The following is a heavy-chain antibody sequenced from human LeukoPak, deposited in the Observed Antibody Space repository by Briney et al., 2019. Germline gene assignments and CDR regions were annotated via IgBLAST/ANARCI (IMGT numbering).Heavy chain of an antibody. CDR2: ISYDGSNK. V-gene: IGHV3-30-3*01. J-gene: IGHJ4*02. CDR3: ARPYGSGSSYWLSY. CDR1: GFTFSSYV. Sequence: GGSLRLSCAASGFTFSSYVMHWVRQAPGKGLEWVAVISYDGSNKYYADSVKGRFTISRDNSKNPLYLQLNSLSAEGTAVYYCARPYGSGSSYWLSYWGQGTLVTVSS. D-gene: IGHD3-10*01.